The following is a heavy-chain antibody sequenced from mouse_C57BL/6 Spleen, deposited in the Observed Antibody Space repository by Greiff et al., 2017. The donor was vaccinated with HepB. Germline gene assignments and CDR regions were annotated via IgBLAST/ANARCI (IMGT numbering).Heavy chain of an antibody. J-gene: IGHJ2*01. CDR1: GYTFTSYW. D-gene: IGHD3-2*02. CDR2: IDPSDSYT. V-gene: IGHV1-69*01. CDR3: ARGGQTAQATRDFDY. Sequence: QVQLQQPGAELVKPGASVKLSCKASGYTFTSYWMHWVKQRPGQGLEWIGEIDPSDSYTNYNQKFKGKSTLTVDKSSSTAYMQLSSLTSEDSAVYYCARGGQTAQATRDFDYWGQGTTLTVSS.